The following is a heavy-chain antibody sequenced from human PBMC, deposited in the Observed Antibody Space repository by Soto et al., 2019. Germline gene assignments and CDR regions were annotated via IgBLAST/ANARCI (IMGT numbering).Heavy chain of an antibody. D-gene: IGHD5-18*01. J-gene: IGHJ6*02. V-gene: IGHV4-34*01. CDR2: INHSGST. CDR3: ARGRGYVYGHNFYGMDV. Sequence: SETLSLTCGVYRGSFSGFYWTWVRQTPGKGLEWIGEINHSGSTNYNPSLKNRVTISVDRSTNYFSLRMTSVTAADAAVYYCARGRGYVYGHNFYGMDVWGQGTTVTVSS. CDR1: RGSFSGFY.